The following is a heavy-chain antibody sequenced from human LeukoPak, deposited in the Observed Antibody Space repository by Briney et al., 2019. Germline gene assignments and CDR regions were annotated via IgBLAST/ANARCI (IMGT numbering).Heavy chain of an antibody. J-gene: IGHJ1*01. CDR1: GDSVSRSDSY. CDR2: IYYSGRT. D-gene: IGHD3-22*01. CDR3: ARRRYYDGSGYLE. Sequence: SETPSLTCSVSGDSVSRSDSYWDWIRQPPGKGLEWIGTIYYSGRTYYSPSLKSRVTMSVDPSNNQFSLNLRSVTAADTAVYYCARRRYYDGSGYLEWGQGTLLSVSS. V-gene: IGHV4-39*01.